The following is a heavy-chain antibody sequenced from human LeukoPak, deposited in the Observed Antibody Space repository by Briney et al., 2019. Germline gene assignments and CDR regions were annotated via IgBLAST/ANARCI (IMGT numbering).Heavy chain of an antibody. CDR2: IKQDGSEK. V-gene: IGHV3-7*01. CDR1: GFTFSSYW. D-gene: IGHD3-10*01. J-gene: IGHJ4*02. CDR3: AGSLWFGEFTFDY. Sequence: GGSLRLSCAASGFTFSSYWMSWVRQAPGKGLEWVANIKQDGSEKYYVDSVKGRFTISRDNAKNSLYLQMNSLRAEDTAVYYCAGSLWFGEFTFDYWGQGTLVTVSS.